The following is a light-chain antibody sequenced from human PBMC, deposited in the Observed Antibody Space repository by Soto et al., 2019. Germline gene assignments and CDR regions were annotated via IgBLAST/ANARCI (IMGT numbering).Light chain of an antibody. V-gene: IGKV1-5*03. CDR1: QSISNW. Sequence: DIQMTQSPSTLSASVGDRVTITCRASQSISNWLAWYQQKPGKAPKLLIYRASSLESGVPSRFSGSGSGTEFTLTISSLEPEDFAVYYCQQYSSYSTFGQGTKVDIK. CDR2: RAS. CDR3: QQYSSYST. J-gene: IGKJ1*01.